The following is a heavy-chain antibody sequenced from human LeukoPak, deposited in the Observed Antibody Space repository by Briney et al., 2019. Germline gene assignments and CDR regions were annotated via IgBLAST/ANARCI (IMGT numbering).Heavy chain of an antibody. D-gene: IGHD2-21*02. J-gene: IGHJ4*02. CDR3: AKDSGGGDCYFDS. Sequence: PGGSLRLSCEASGFTFSRYNIHWVRQAPGKGLEWVAFISNDERDKKYTDSVKGRFTISRDNSKNTLYLQMNSLRTEDMALYYCAKDSGGGDCYFDSWGQGTLVTVSS. CDR1: GFTFSRYN. CDR2: ISNDERDK. V-gene: IGHV3-30*02.